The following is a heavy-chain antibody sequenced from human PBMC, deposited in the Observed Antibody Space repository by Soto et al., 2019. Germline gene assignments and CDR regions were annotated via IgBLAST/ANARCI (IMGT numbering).Heavy chain of an antibody. D-gene: IGHD3-10*01. Sequence: PGGSLRLSCAASGFTFSSYAMSWVRQAPGKGLEWVSAISGSGGSTYYADSVKGRFTISRDNSKNTLYLQMNSLRAEDTAVYYCAKVLLWFGEFSPFDYRGQGTLVTVSS. V-gene: IGHV3-23*01. CDR2: ISGSGGST. J-gene: IGHJ4*02. CDR1: GFTFSSYA. CDR3: AKVLLWFGEFSPFDY.